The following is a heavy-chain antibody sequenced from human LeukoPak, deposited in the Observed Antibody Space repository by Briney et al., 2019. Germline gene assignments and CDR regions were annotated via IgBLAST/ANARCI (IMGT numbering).Heavy chain of an antibody. CDR1: GFTFSSYE. CDR3: ARDGTVTALVYNNYGMDV. J-gene: IGHJ6*04. V-gene: IGHV3-48*03. D-gene: IGHD4-17*01. Sequence: GGSLRLSCAASGFTFSSYEMNWVRQAAGKGLEWVSYISSSGSTIYYADSVKGRFTISRDNAKNSLYLQIKSLRAEHTAVYYCARDGTVTALVYNNYGMDVWGKGTTVTVSS. CDR2: ISSSGSTI.